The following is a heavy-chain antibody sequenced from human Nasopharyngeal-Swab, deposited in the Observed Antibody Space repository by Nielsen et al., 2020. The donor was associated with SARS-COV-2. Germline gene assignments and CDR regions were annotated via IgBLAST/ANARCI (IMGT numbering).Heavy chain of an antibody. J-gene: IGHJ6*02. Sequence: SETLPLTCTVSGGSISSGGYYWSWIRQHPGKGLEWIGYIYYSGSTYYNPSLKSRVTISVDTSKNQFSLKLSSVTAADTAVYYCARGATIFGVVAYGMDVWGQGTTVTVSS. CDR3: ARGATIFGVVAYGMDV. D-gene: IGHD3-3*01. CDR1: GGSISSGGYY. CDR2: IYYSGST. V-gene: IGHV4-31*03.